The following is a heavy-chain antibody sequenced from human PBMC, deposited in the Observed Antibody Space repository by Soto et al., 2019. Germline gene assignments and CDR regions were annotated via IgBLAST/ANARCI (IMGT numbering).Heavy chain of an antibody. CDR2: ISPYTGDT. Sequence: QVQLVQSGDEMKKPGASVRVSCKASGYIFVNYGIAWVRQAPGQGLEWMGWISPYTGDTHSASKVQGRLTMTTDTSTSTAYMDLGSLTSDDTAVYYCAMMDNYVTPTPQDVWVQGTTVTVSS. D-gene: IGHD3-16*01. CDR3: AMMDNYVTPTPQDV. V-gene: IGHV1-18*01. CDR1: GYIFVNYG. J-gene: IGHJ6*02.